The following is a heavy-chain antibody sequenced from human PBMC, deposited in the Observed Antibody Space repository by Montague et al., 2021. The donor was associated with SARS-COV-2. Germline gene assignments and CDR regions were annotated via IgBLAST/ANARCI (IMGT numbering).Heavy chain of an antibody. J-gene: IGHJ6*02. V-gene: IGHV2-70*11. CDR1: GLSLSTSGMC. CDR2: IDWDDDK. D-gene: IGHD3-9*01. CDR3: ARRTYDILTGYDYGMDV. Sequence: PALVKPTQTLTLTCTFSGLSLSTSGMCVSWIRQPPGKALEWLARIDWDDDKYYGTSLRTRLTISKDTSKNQVVLTMTNMDPVDTATYYCARRTYDILTGYDYGMDVWGQGTTVTVSS.